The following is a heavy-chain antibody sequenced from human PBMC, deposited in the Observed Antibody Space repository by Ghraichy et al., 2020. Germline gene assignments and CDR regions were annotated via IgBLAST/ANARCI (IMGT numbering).Heavy chain of an antibody. Sequence: SQTLSLTCAISGDSVSSNSVAWNWIRQSPSRGLEWLGRTYYRSKWYNDYAISVKSRITINPDTSKNQFSLQLNSVTPEDTAVYYCARGGSRSYPHFDYWGQGTLVTVSS. CDR1: GDSVSSNSVA. J-gene: IGHJ4*02. CDR2: TYYRSKWYN. V-gene: IGHV6-1*01. D-gene: IGHD1-26*01. CDR3: ARGGSRSYPHFDY.